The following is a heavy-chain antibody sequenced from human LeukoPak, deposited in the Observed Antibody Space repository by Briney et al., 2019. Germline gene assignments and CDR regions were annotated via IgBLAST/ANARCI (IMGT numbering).Heavy chain of an antibody. J-gene: IGHJ4*02. D-gene: IGHD1/OR15-1a*01. Sequence: SETLSLTCTVSGGSISSSSYYWGWIRQPPGKGLEWIGSIYHSGSTNYNPSLGSRVTISLDTSKNRFSLFLNSVTAADTAVYFCARVGTAALNILDYWGQGTLVTVSS. V-gene: IGHV4-39*02. CDR2: IYHSGST. CDR1: GGSISSSSYY. CDR3: ARVGTAALNILDY.